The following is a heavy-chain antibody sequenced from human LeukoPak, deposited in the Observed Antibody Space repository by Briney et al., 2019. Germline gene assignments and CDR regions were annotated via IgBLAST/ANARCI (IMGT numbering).Heavy chain of an antibody. D-gene: IGHD6-13*01. CDR1: GFTFSSYS. V-gene: IGHV3-13*01. CDR2: IGTAGDT. J-gene: IGHJ4*02. CDR3: AGAANIAAAGYYFDY. Sequence: GGSLRLSCAASGFTFSSYSMNWVRQAPGKGLEWVSAIGTAGDTYYPGSVKGRFTISRENAKNSLYLQMNSLRAGDTAVYYCAGAANIAAAGYYFDYWGQGTLVTVSS.